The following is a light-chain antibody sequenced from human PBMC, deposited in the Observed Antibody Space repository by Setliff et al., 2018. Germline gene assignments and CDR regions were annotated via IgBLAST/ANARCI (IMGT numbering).Light chain of an antibody. CDR2: EVN. CDR3: SSYAGGDIYV. CDR1: SSGVGTYKL. Sequence: QSALTQPPSASGSPGQSVTISCTGTSSGVGTYKLVSWFQQHPGKGPKLVIYEVNRRPSGVPDRFSGSKSGNTASLTVSGLQAEDEADYYCSSYAGGDIYVFGTGTKVTVL. J-gene: IGLJ1*01. V-gene: IGLV2-8*01.